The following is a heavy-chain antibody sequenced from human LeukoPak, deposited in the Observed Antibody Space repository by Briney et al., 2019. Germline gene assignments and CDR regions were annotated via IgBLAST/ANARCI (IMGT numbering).Heavy chain of an antibody. CDR3: ARDPDNYGDYRLDS. J-gene: IGHJ4*02. Sequence: GGSLRLSCAASGFTFSSYSMNWVRQAPGKGLEWVSSISSSSSYIYYADSVKGRFTISRDNAKNSLYLQMNSLRAEDTAVYYCARDPDNYGDYRLDSWGQGTLVTVSS. CDR2: ISSSSSYI. D-gene: IGHD4-17*01. CDR1: GFTFSSYS. V-gene: IGHV3-21*01.